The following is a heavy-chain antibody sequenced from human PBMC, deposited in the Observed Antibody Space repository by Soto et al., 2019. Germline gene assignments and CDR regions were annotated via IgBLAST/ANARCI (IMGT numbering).Heavy chain of an antibody. D-gene: IGHD1-26*01. Sequence: QVQLVESGGGVVQPGRSLRLSCAASRFTFSSYGMHWVRQAPGKGLEWVAVIWYDGSNKYYADSVKGRFTISRDNSKNTLYLQMNSLRAEDTAVYYCARDGASGSYFGMDVWGQGTTVTVSS. CDR3: ARDGASGSYFGMDV. V-gene: IGHV3-33*01. CDR1: RFTFSSYG. J-gene: IGHJ6*02. CDR2: IWYDGSNK.